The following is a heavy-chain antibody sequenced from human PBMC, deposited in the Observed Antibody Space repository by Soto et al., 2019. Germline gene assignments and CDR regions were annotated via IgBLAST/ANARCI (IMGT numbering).Heavy chain of an antibody. CDR1: GDSISDTIYY. CDR3: ARVREYSGYDMANWFDP. CDR2: IHYSGST. D-gene: IGHD5-12*01. Sequence: SETLSLTCRASGDSISDTIYYWGWIRQPPGMGLEWIGSIHYSGSTQFHPSFRSRVTISVDTPKNEFSLRLRSVTAADTSVYYCARVREYSGYDMANWFDPWGQGTLVTVSS. V-gene: IGHV4-39*01. J-gene: IGHJ5*02.